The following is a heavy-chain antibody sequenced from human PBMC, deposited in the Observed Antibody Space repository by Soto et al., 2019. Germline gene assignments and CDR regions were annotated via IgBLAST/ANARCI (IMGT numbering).Heavy chain of an antibody. Sequence: SETLSLTCAVSGGSISSGGYSWSWIRQPPGKGLEWIGYIYHSGSTYYNPSLKSRVTISVDRSKNQFSLKLSSVTAADTAVYYCARAKVYYYGSGSYYNQNWFDPWGQGTLVTVSS. V-gene: IGHV4-30-2*01. CDR3: ARAKVYYYGSGSYYNQNWFDP. J-gene: IGHJ5*02. CDR1: GGSISSGGYS. CDR2: IYHSGST. D-gene: IGHD3-10*01.